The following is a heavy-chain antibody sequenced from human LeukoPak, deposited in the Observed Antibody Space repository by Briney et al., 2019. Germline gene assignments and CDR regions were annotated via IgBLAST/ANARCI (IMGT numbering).Heavy chain of an antibody. Sequence: SQTLSFTCAISGDSVSSNSVAWNWIRQSPSRGLEWLGRTYYRSKWSNDYAVSVRSRITINPDTSKNQFSLQLNSVTPADAAVYYCVRSRGGDFDHWGQGTLVTVSS. CDR3: VRSRGGDFDH. CDR2: TYYRSKWSN. CDR1: GDSVSSNSVA. D-gene: IGHD3-16*01. J-gene: IGHJ4*02. V-gene: IGHV6-1*01.